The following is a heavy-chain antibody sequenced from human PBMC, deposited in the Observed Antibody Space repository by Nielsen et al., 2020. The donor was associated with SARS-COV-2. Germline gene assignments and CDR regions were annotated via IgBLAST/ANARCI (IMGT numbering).Heavy chain of an antibody. CDR2: ISYDGSNE. D-gene: IGHD1-26*01. V-gene: IGHV3-30*18. J-gene: IGHJ3*02. Sequence: GESLKISCAASEFTFSSYAMHWVRQAPGKGPERVAVISYDGSNEYYAEFVKGRFTISRDNSKNTLYLEIHSLRAEDTAVYYCAKVITEWELLSVAFDIWGQGTMVTVSS. CDR3: AKVITEWELLSVAFDI. CDR1: EFTFSSYA.